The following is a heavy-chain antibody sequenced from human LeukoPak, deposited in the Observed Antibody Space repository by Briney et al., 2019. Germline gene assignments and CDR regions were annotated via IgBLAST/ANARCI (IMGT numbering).Heavy chain of an antibody. J-gene: IGHJ4*02. V-gene: IGHV3-30-3*01. D-gene: IGHD3-22*01. CDR1: GFTFSSYA. Sequence: GGSLRLSYAASGFTFSSYAMHWVRQAPGKGLEWVAVISYDGSNKYYADSVKGRFTISRDNSKNTLYLQINSLRAEDTAVYYCARDRRADRYYYDSSGSKLFDYWGQGTLVTVPS. CDR2: ISYDGSNK. CDR3: ARDRRADRYYYDSSGSKLFDY.